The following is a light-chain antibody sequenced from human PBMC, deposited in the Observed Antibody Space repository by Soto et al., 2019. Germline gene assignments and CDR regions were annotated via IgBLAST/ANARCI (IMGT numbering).Light chain of an antibody. J-gene: IGKJ2*01. Sequence: DVVMTQSPLSLAVTLGQPASISCRSSQSLVYSNGVTYLNWFQQRPGQSPRRLIHKVSNRDSGVPDRFSGSVSGTDFTLKISRVEAEDVGVYYCMQGTHWPYTFGQGTKLEIK. CDR1: QSLVYSNGVTY. CDR3: MQGTHWPYT. CDR2: KVS. V-gene: IGKV2-30*01.